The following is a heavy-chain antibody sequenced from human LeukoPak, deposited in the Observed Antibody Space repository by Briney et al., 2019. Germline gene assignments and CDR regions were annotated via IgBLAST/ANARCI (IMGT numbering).Heavy chain of an antibody. CDR3: ARVDTYYYDSSGHGEVFNY. J-gene: IGHJ4*02. V-gene: IGHV4-31*11. Sequence: SETLSLTCAVSGGSISSGGYYWSWIRQHPGKGLEWIGYIYYSGSTYYNPSLKSRVTISVDTSKNQFSLKLSSVTAADTAVYYCARVDTYYYDSSGHGEVFNYWGQGTLVTVSS. D-gene: IGHD3-22*01. CDR2: IYYSGST. CDR1: GGSISSGGYY.